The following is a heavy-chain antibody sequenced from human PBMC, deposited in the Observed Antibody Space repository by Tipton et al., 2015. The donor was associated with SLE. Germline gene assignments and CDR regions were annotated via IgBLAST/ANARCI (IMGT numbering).Heavy chain of an antibody. D-gene: IGHD2-8*02. CDR2: INHSGST. Sequence: TLSLTCTVSGGSISSGGYYWSWIRQPPGKGLEWIGEINHSGSTNYNPSLKSRVTISVDTSKNQFSLKLSSVTAADTAVYYCARGRGVQYLWYFDYWGQGTLVTVSS. J-gene: IGHJ4*02. CDR1: GGSISSGGYY. CDR3: ARGRGVQYLWYFDY. V-gene: IGHV4-61*08.